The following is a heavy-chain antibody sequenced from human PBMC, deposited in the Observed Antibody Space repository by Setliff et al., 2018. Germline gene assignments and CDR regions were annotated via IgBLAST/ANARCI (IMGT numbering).Heavy chain of an antibody. D-gene: IGHD5-18*01. CDR2: FSSRNDYI. CDR3: ARSPGWIPWFDS. V-gene: IGHV3-21*01. Sequence: LRLSCEASGFSFSNYAMNWVRQAPGKGLEWVASFSSRNDYIYHADSVKGRFTISRDNAKTSLYLQMDSLRAEDTAVYFCARSPGWIPWFDSWGQGTLVTVSS. CDR1: GFSFSNYA. J-gene: IGHJ5*01.